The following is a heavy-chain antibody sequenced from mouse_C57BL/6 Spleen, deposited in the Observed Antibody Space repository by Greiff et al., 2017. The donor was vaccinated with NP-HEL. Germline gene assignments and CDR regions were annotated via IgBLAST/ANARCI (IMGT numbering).Heavy chain of an antibody. Sequence: VQLQESGAELVRPGASVTLSCKASGYTFTDYEMHWVKQTPVHGLEWIGAIDPETGGTAYNQKFKGKAILTADKSSSTAYMELRSLTSEDSAVYYCTRSGEDYWGQGTTLTVSS. V-gene: IGHV1-15*01. CDR2: IDPETGGT. CDR3: TRSGEDY. D-gene: IGHD3-2*02. J-gene: IGHJ2*01. CDR1: GYTFTDYE.